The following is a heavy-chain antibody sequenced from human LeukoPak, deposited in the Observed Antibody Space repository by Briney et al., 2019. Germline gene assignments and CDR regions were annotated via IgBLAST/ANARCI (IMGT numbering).Heavy chain of an antibody. CDR3: ARRDSGSGTFDY. CDR1: GVSISSGTYY. CDR2: IYYSGGT. V-gene: IGHV4-61*01. J-gene: IGHJ4*02. Sequence: SETLSLTCTVSGVSISSGTYYWSWIRQPPGKGLEWIGHIYYSGGTNYNPSLKSRVTISVDTSKNQFSLKMSSVTAADTAVYYCARRDSGSGTFDYWGQGTLVTVSS. D-gene: IGHD6-19*01.